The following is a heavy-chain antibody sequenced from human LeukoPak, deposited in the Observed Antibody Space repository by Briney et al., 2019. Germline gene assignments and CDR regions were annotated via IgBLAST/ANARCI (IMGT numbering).Heavy chain of an antibody. D-gene: IGHD2-15*01. CDR1: GFTFSDYY. CDR2: ISSSGSTI. J-gene: IGHJ4*02. CDR3: ARDFCSGGSCYYDY. Sequence: GGSLRLSCAASGFTFSDYYMSWIRRAPGKGLDWVSYISSSGSTIYYADSVKGRFTISRDNAKNSLYLQMNSLRAEDTAVYYCARDFCSGGSCYYDYWGQGTLVTVSS. V-gene: IGHV3-11*04.